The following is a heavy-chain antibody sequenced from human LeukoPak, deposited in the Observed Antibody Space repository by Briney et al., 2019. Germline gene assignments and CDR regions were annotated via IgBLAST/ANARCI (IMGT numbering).Heavy chain of an antibody. Sequence: SQTLSLTCAVSGGSISSGGYSWSWIRQPPGKGLEWIGYIYHSGSTYYNPSLKSRVTISVDRSKSQFSLKLSSVTAADTAVYYCARGKGPAYCGGDCYSYYFDYWGQGTLVTVSS. CDR2: IYHSGST. D-gene: IGHD2-21*02. CDR3: ARGKGPAYCGGDCYSYYFDY. J-gene: IGHJ4*02. CDR1: GGSISSGGYS. V-gene: IGHV4-30-2*01.